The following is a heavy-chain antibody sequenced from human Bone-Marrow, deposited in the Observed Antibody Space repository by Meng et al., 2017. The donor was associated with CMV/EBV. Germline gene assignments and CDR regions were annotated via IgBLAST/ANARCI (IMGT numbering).Heavy chain of an antibody. CDR3: ATGVYHWDY. J-gene: IGHJ4*02. CDR2: IKEDGSEI. V-gene: IGHV3-7*01. CDR1: GFTFSSYW. Sequence: GESLKISCAASGFTFSSYWMTWVRQAPGKGLEWVANIKEDGSEIYYVDSVKGRFTISRDNAKNSLYLQMNSLRAEDTAVYYCATGVYHWDYWGRGSLVTVSS. D-gene: IGHD1-20*01.